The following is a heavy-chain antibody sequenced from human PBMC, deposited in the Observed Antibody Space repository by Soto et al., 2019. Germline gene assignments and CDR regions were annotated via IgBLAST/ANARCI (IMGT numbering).Heavy chain of an antibody. D-gene: IGHD1-26*01. CDR1: GGTFSSYS. Sequence: QVQLVQSGAEVKKPGSSVKVSCKASGGTFSSYSINWVRQAPGQGLEWMGEIIPIFGTANYAQKCQGRVTITADESTSTAYMELRSLRSEDAAVYYCARNGGRHSGGIDYWGQGTLVTISS. CDR3: ARNGGRHSGGIDY. CDR2: IIPIFGTA. V-gene: IGHV1-69*01. J-gene: IGHJ4*02.